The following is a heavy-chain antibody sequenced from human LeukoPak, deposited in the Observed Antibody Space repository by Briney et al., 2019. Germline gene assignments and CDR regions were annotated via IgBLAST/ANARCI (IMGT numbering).Heavy chain of an antibody. CDR2: IDSSSTTI. CDR3: ATRLLDNDFWSGPYYYYYMDV. Sequence: GGSLRLSCAASGFTFNIYSLNWVRQAPGKGLEWVSYIDSSSTTIYYADSVKGRFTISRDNSKNTLYLQMNSLRAEDTAVYYCATRLLDNDFWSGPYYYYYMDVWGKGTTVTVSS. V-gene: IGHV3-48*01. J-gene: IGHJ6*03. D-gene: IGHD3-3*01. CDR1: GFTFNIYS.